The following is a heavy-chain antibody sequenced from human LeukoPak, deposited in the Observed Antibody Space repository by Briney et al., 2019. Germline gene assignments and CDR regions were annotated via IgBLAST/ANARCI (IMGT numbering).Heavy chain of an antibody. D-gene: IGHD3-22*01. CDR1: GGSISSGTYY. CDR3: ARDMEKSSAYQH. J-gene: IGHJ4*02. V-gene: IGHV4-61*02. Sequence: SQTLSLTCSVSGGSISSGTYYWNWIRQPAGKGLEWIGRIYNSGSTNYNPSLKSRVTISVDTSKNQFSLKLSSVTAADTALYYYARDMEKSSAYQHWGQGTLLTVSS. CDR2: IYNSGST.